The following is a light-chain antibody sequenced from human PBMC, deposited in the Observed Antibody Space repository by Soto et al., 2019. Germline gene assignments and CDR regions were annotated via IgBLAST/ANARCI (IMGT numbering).Light chain of an antibody. CDR1: QTISSF. Sequence: DIQMTQSPSTLSASVGDRVTITCRASQTISSFLAWYQHKPGEAPKLLIAEASSLESGVPSRFSGSGSGTEFTLTISRLQPDDVATYYCQHYISFSWTFGQGTKVDIK. CDR2: EAS. V-gene: IGKV1-5*01. CDR3: QHYISFSWT. J-gene: IGKJ1*01.